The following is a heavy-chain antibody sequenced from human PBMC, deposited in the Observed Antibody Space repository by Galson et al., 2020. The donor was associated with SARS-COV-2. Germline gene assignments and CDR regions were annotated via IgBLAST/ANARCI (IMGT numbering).Heavy chain of an antibody. Sequence: ASVKVSCKASGYIFSSYGINWVRQAPGQGLEWMGWISAYNGNTNYAEKFQDRVTMTTDTSTRTAYMELRSLRYDDTAVYYCARAPPSRVPAAIPNFQHWGRGTLVTVSS. CDR1: GYIFSSYG. V-gene: IGHV1-18*01. D-gene: IGHD2-2*02. CDR2: ISAYNGNT. J-gene: IGHJ1*01. CDR3: ARAPPSRVPAAIPNFQH.